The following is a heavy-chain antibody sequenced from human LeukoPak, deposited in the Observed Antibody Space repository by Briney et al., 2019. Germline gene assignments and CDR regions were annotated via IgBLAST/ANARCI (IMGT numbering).Heavy chain of an antibody. CDR2: LSPGDSGA. J-gene: IGHJ3*01. CDR1: GYSLTNYW. CDR3: TRRWAGGQTFDS. V-gene: IGHV5-51*01. D-gene: IGHD3-16*01. Sequence: GESLKISCKGSGYSLTNYWIGWVRQMPGKGLEWMGMLSPGDSGATYSPSFQGQVTISADESISTAYLHWSSLKASDTAMYYCTRRWAGGQTFDSWGQGTMVTVSS.